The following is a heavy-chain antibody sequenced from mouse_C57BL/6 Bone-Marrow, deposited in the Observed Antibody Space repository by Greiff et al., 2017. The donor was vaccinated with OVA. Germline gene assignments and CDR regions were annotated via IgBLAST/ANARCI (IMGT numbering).Heavy chain of an antibody. CDR3: ARGTTVVAPFDY. D-gene: IGHD1-1*01. Sequence: EVNVVESGGGLVQPGGSLSLSCAASGFTFTDYYMSWVRQPPGKALEWLGFIRNKANGYTTEYSASVKGRFTISRDNSQSILCLQMNALRAEDSATYYCARGTTVVAPFDYWGQGTTLTVSS. V-gene: IGHV7-3*01. CDR2: IRNKANGYTT. CDR1: GFTFTDYY. J-gene: IGHJ2*01.